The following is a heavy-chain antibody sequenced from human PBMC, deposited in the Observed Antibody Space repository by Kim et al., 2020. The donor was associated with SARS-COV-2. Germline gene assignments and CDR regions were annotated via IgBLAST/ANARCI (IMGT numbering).Heavy chain of an antibody. Sequence: GGSLRLSCAASGFTFSSYGMHWVRQAPGKGLEWVAVIWYDGSNKYYADSVKGRFTISRDNSKNTLYLQMNSLRAEDTAVYYCARGVVVVPAAISKALDYWGQGTLVTVSS. CDR3: ARGVVVVPAAISKALDY. J-gene: IGHJ4*02. CDR1: GFTFSSYG. D-gene: IGHD2-2*01. CDR2: IWYDGSNK. V-gene: IGHV3-33*01.